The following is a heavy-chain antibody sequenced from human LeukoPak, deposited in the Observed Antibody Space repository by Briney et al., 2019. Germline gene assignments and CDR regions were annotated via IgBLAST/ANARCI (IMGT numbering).Heavy chain of an antibody. J-gene: IGHJ4*02. V-gene: IGHV1-18*01. CDR1: GYTFSSYG. D-gene: IGHD3-16*02. Sequence: GASVQVSCKASGYTFSSYGISWVRQAPGQGLEWMGWINIYNGNPNYAQKFQGRVIMTTDTSTSTAYMELRSLRSDDTAVYYCARDQYDSVWGSHRPYFDYWGQGTLVTVSS. CDR2: INIYNGNP. CDR3: ARDQYDSVWGSHRPYFDY.